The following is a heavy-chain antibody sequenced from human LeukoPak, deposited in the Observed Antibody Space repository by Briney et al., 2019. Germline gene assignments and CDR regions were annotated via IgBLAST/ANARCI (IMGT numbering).Heavy chain of an antibody. CDR2: LTASGETT. V-gene: IGHV3-23*01. J-gene: IGHJ4*02. CDR1: GFTFSSYA. Sequence: GGSLRLSCAASGFTFSSYAMSWVRQAPGKGLEWVSALTASGETTYYADSVKGRFTISRDNSKNTLYLQMNSLRAEDTAVYYCAKARGSAYYFDYWGQGTLVTVSS. CDR3: AKARGSAYYFDY. D-gene: IGHD6-25*01.